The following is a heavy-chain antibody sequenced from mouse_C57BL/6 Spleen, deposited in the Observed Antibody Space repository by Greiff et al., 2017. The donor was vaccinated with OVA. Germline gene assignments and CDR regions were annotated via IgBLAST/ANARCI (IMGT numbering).Heavy chain of an antibody. Sequence: VQLQQSGGDLVKPGGSLKLSCAASGFTFSSYGMSWVRQTPDKRLEWVATTSSGGSYTYYPDSVKGRFTISRDNAKNTLYLQMSSLKSEDTAMYYCARPITTVAPDAMDYWGQGTSVTVSS. CDR2: TSSGGSYT. CDR3: ARPITTVAPDAMDY. J-gene: IGHJ4*01. D-gene: IGHD1-1*01. CDR1: GFTFSSYG. V-gene: IGHV5-6*01.